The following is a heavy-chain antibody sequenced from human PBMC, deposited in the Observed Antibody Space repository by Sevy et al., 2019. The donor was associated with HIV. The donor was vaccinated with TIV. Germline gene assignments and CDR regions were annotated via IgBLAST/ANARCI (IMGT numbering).Heavy chain of an antibody. V-gene: IGHV3-23*01. CDR3: AKDLPPRTGYSSGWYSYDY. CDR1: GFTFSSYA. CDR2: ISGSGGST. D-gene: IGHD6-19*01. J-gene: IGHJ4*02. Sequence: GGSLRLSCAASGFTFSSYAMSWVRQAPGKGLEWVSAISGSGGSTYYADSVKGRSTISRDNSKNTLYLQMNSLGAEDTAVYYCAKDLPPRTGYSSGWYSYDYWGQGTLVTVSS.